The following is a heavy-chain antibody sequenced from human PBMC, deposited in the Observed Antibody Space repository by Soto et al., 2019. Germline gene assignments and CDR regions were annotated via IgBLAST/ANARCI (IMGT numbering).Heavy chain of an antibody. CDR1: GYTFTSYY. J-gene: IGHJ4*02. D-gene: IGHD3-16*01. CDR3: ARSPAIWGSLNDY. Sequence: QVQLVQSGAEVKKPGASVKVSCKASGYTFTSYYMHWVRQAPGQGLEWMGIINPSGGSTSYAQKFPGRGTMTRDTSTSTVYMELSSLRSEDTAVYYCARSPAIWGSLNDYWGQGTLVTVSS. CDR2: INPSGGST. V-gene: IGHV1-46*03.